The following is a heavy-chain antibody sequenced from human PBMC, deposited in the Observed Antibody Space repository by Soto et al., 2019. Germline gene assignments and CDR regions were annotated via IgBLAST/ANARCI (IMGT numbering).Heavy chain of an antibody. V-gene: IGHV1-8*01. D-gene: IGHD3-10*01. CDR3: VLNWMTAYTPGRPKKKDYYYYGLNV. J-gene: IGHJ6*02. Sequence: QVQLVQSGAEVREPGASVKVSCKASGYSFTSLDITWVRQTAGQGLEWMGWMEPSSGRTGYAQKFQGRVSMTRDTSINTVYMELATLTSDDTAFYYCVLNWMTAYTPGRPKKKDYYYYGLNVWGHGTTVIVSS. CDR1: GYSFTSLD. CDR2: MEPSSGRT.